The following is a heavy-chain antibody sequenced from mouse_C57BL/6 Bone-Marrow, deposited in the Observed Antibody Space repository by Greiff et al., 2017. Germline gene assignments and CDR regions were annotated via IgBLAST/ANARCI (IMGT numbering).Heavy chain of an antibody. CDR1: GYTFTSYW. V-gene: IGHV1-61*01. CDR3: ASYYGTPDWYFDV. D-gene: IGHD1-1*01. J-gene: IGHJ1*03. CDR2: IYPSDSET. Sequence: QVQLQQPGAELVRPGSSVKLSCKASGYTFTSYWMDWVKQRPGQGLEWIGNIYPSDSETHYNQKFKDKATLTVDKSSSTAYMQLSSLTSEDSAVYYCASYYGTPDWYFDVWGTATTVTVSS.